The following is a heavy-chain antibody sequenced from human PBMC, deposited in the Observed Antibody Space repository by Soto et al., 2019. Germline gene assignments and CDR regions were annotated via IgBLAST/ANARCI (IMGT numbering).Heavy chain of an antibody. J-gene: IGHJ6*02. CDR3: ARDPAYGSSSYYYYYYGMDV. CDR1: GFTVSSYG. V-gene: IGHV3-33*01. D-gene: IGHD6-6*01. CDR2: IWYDGSSK. Sequence: PGGSLRLSCAASGFTVSSYGMHLVRQAPGKGLEWVAVIWYDGSSKYYADSVKGRFTISRDNSKNTLYLQMNSLRAEDTAVYYCARDPAYGSSSYYYYYYGMDVWGQGTTVTVSS.